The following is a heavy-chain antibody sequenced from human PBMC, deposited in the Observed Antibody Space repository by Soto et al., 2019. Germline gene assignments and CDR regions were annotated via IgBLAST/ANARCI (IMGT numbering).Heavy chain of an antibody. CDR2: ISSNGGST. D-gene: IGHD3-22*01. CDR3: ARGGAGYYYDSRGYYYDY. J-gene: IGHJ4*02. CDR1: GFTFSSYA. Sequence: PGGSLRLSCAASGFTFSSYAMHWVRQAPGKGLEYVSAISSNGGSTYYANSVKGRFTISRDNSKNTLYLQMGSLRAEDMAVYYCARGGAGYYYDSRGYYYDYCGQGTLVTGSS. V-gene: IGHV3-64*01.